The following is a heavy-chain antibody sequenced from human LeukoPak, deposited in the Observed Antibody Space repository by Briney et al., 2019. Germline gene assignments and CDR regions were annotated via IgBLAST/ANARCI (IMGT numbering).Heavy chain of an antibody. Sequence: SVKVSCKASGGTFSSYAISWVRQAPGQGLEWMGGIIPIFGTANYAQKFQGRVTMTEDTSTDTAYMELSSLRSEDTAVYYCATGVFLGAPWYFDLWGRGTLVTVSS. J-gene: IGHJ2*01. CDR3: ATGVFLGAPWYFDL. D-gene: IGHD1-26*01. V-gene: IGHV1-69*06. CDR1: GGTFSSYA. CDR2: IIPIFGTA.